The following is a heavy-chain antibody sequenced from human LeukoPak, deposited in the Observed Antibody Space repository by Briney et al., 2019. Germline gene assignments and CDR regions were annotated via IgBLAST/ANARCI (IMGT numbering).Heavy chain of an antibody. D-gene: IGHD6-19*01. V-gene: IGHV3-48*01. Sequence: GGSLRLSCAASGFTLSIYSMNWVRQAPGKGLEWVSCIGPSSSTIYYADSVKGRFTISRDNAKNSLYLQMASLRAEETAVYYCARDPRHSGWHGVDYWGQGNLVTVSS. CDR1: GFTLSIYS. J-gene: IGHJ4*02. CDR3: ARDPRHSGWHGVDY. CDR2: IGPSSSTI.